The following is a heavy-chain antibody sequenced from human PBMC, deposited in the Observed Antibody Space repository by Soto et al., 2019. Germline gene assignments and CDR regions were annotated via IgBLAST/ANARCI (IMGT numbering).Heavy chain of an antibody. D-gene: IGHD5-18*01. CDR1: GGSISSHY. Sequence: SETLSLTCTVSGGSISSHYWSWIRQPPGKGLEWIGYIYYSGSTNYNPSLKSRATISVDTSKNQVSLKLSSVTAADTAVYFCARGYSYGYGLYFDYWGQGTLVTVSS. V-gene: IGHV4-59*08. J-gene: IGHJ4*02. CDR2: IYYSGST. CDR3: ARGYSYGYGLYFDY.